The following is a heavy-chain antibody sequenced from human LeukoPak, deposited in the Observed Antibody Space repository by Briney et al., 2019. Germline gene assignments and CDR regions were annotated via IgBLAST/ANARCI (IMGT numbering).Heavy chain of an antibody. CDR2: IRYDGSNK. J-gene: IGHJ6*02. CDR3: AKGGNYYYYYGMDV. V-gene: IGHV3-30*02. D-gene: IGHD1-26*01. Sequence: GGSLRLSCAASGFTFSSYGMHWVCQAPGKGLEWVAFIRYDGSNKYYADSVKGRFTISRDNSKNTLYLQMNSLRAEDTAVYYCAKGGNYYYYYGMDVWGQGTTVTVSS. CDR1: GFTFSSYG.